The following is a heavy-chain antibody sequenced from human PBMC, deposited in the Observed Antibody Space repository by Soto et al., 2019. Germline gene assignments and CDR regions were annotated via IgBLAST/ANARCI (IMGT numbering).Heavy chain of an antibody. CDR3: DSKGPEPFDP. CDR2: IRDNNDDT. CDR1: GFMLTNYA. J-gene: IGHJ5*02. V-gene: IGHV3-23*01. D-gene: IGHD6-13*01. Sequence: GGSLRLSCEASGFMLTNYAMLWVRQAPGKGLEWVSTIRDNNDDTYYADSVRGRFTISRDISRNTLHLQMNSLSAEDTAVYYYDSKGPEPFDPWGQGTLVTVSS.